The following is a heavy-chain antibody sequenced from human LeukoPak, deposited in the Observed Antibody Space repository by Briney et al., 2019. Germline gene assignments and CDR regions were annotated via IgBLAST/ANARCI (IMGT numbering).Heavy chain of an antibody. D-gene: IGHD3-10*01. J-gene: IGHJ4*02. CDR1: GDTFSGYY. CDR2: ISPIFGTA. V-gene: IGHV1-69*05. Sequence: SVKVSCKASGDTFSGYYIHWVRQAPGQGLEWMGRISPIFGTANSAQKFQGRVTITRDASTSTAYMELSRLRSEDTAVYYCARSYYGSGSYYTSFDYWGQGTLVTVSS. CDR3: ARSYYGSGSYYTSFDY.